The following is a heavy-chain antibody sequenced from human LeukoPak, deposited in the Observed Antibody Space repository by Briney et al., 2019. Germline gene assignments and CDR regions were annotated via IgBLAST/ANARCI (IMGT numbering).Heavy chain of an antibody. V-gene: IGHV3-11*03. J-gene: IGHJ4*02. D-gene: IGHD6-13*01. Sequence: VGSLRLSCAASGFTFSDYYMSWIRQAPGKGLEWVSYISSSSSYTNYADSVKGRFTISRDNAKNSLFLQMNSLRAEDTAFYYCARGISAAPHYFDYGGRETGDTVSS. CDR3: ARGISAAPHYFDY. CDR1: GFTFSDYY. CDR2: ISSSSSYT.